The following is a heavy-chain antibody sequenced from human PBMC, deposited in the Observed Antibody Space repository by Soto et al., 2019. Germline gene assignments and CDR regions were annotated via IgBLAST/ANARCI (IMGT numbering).Heavy chain of an antibody. J-gene: IGHJ4*02. CDR3: AREPNRYYFDY. Sequence: PSETLSLTCAVYGGSFSGYYWSWIRQPPGKGLEWIGEINHSGSTNYDPSLKSRVTISVDTSKNQFSLKLRSVTAADAAMYYCAREPNRYYFDYWGQGTLVTVSS. CDR2: INHSGST. CDR1: GGSFSGYY. V-gene: IGHV4-34*01.